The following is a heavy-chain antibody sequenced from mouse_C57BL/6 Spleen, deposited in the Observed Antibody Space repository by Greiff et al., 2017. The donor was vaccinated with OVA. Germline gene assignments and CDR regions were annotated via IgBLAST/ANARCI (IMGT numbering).Heavy chain of an antibody. CDR1: GFTFSSYA. D-gene: IGHD2-4*01. CDR2: ISSGGDYI. Sequence: EVKVVESGEGLVKPGGSLKLSCAASGFTFSSYAMSWVRQTPEKRLAWVAYISSGGDYIYYADTVKGRFTISRDNARYTLCLQMCSLKSEDTAMFYCTGDDDYDDAMDYWGQGTSVTVSS. V-gene: IGHV5-9-1*02. J-gene: IGHJ4*01. CDR3: TGDDDYDDAMDY.